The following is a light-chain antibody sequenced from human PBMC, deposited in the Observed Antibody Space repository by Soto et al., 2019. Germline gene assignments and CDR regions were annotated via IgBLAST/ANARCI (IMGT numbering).Light chain of an antibody. V-gene: IGKV1-6*01. CDR2: AAS. CDR3: LLDYAYFWA. Sequence: IQLTQSPSSLSASVGDRVTITCRVSQGIRSALGWYQQKPGKVPKLLIYAASTLQSGVPSRFSGSGFGTDFTLTINSLQPEDFATYYCLLDYAYFWAFGQGTKVEVK. CDR1: QGIRSA. J-gene: IGKJ1*01.